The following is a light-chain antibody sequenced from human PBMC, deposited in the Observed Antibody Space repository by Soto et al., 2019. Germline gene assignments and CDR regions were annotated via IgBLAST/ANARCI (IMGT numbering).Light chain of an antibody. Sequence: QSVLTQPASVSGCPGQSITISCTGTSSDVGAYNYVSWYQQHPGKAPKLMIYEVSYRPSGVSDRFSGSRSGNTASLTISGLQAEDESDYYCSSYTSSTTWVFGGGTQLTVL. CDR1: SSDVGAYNY. J-gene: IGLJ3*02. V-gene: IGLV2-14*01. CDR2: EVS. CDR3: SSYTSSTTWV.